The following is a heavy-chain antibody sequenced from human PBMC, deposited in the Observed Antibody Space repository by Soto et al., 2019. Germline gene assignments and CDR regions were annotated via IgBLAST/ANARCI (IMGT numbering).Heavy chain of an antibody. CDR3: AKVFSPEGGNYFEY. D-gene: IGHD3-10*01. CDR2: ISNSFSDGNT. CDR1: GFTFSKFA. V-gene: IGHV3-23*01. Sequence: DVRLLESGGNLAQPGGSLRLSCVASGFTFSKFAMNWVRQAPGKGLEWVSAISNSFSDGNTHYADSVKGRFTISRDNDKSTVFLEMNSLRAEDTAVYYCAKVFSPEGGNYFEYWGQGTLVTVSS. J-gene: IGHJ4*02.